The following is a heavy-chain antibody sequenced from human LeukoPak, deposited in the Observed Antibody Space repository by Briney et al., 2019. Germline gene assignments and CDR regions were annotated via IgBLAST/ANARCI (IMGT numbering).Heavy chain of an antibody. V-gene: IGHV3-23*01. CDR2: ISGSGGST. Sequence: GGSLRLSCAASGFTFSSYAMSWVRQAPWKGLEWVSAISGSGGSTYYADSVKGRFTISRDNSKNTLYQQMYSLRAEDTAVYYCAKVLKAYYFGSGSYPFDHWGQGTLVTVSS. D-gene: IGHD3-10*01. CDR1: GFTFSSYA. CDR3: AKVLKAYYFGSGSYPFDH. J-gene: IGHJ4*02.